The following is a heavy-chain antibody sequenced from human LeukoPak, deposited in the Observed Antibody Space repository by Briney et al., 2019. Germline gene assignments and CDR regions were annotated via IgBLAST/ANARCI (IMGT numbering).Heavy chain of an antibody. CDR2: IWYDGSNK. D-gene: IGHD3-22*01. V-gene: IGHV3-33*01. Sequence: PGGSLRLSCAASGFTFSSYGMPWVRQAPGKGLEWVAVIWYDGSNKYYADSVKGRFTISRDNSKNTLYLQMNSLRAEDTAVYYCARDGDSSGYYYRSYYYYGMDVWGQGTTVTVSS. CDR1: GFTFSSYG. J-gene: IGHJ6*02. CDR3: ARDGDSSGYYYRSYYYYGMDV.